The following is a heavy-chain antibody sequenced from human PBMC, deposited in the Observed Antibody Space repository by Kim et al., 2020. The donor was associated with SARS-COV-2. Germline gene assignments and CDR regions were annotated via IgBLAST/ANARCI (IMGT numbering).Heavy chain of an antibody. D-gene: IGHD1-26*01. Sequence: VKGRFTISRDNAKNSLYLQMNSLRDEDTAVYYCAREESGSYPYYYYGMDVWGQGTTVTVSS. J-gene: IGHJ6*02. V-gene: IGHV3-48*02. CDR3: AREESGSYPYYYYGMDV.